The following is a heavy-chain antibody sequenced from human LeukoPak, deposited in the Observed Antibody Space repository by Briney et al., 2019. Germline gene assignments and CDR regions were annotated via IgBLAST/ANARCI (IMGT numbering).Heavy chain of an antibody. D-gene: IGHD6-19*01. J-gene: IGHJ4*02. CDR1: GFTFSSYW. Sequence: PGGSLRLSCAASGFTFSSYWMSWVRQAPGKGLEWVANIKQDGSEKYYVDSVKGRFTISRDNAKNSLYLQMNSLRAEDTAVYYCARVGPWVAVVFDYWGQGTLVTVSS. CDR3: ARVGPWVAVVFDY. CDR2: IKQDGSEK. V-gene: IGHV3-7*01.